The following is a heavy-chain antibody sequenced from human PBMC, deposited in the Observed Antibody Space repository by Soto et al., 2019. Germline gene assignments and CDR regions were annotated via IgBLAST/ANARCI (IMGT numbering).Heavy chain of an antibody. CDR3: AGRMSPGYSSGLDY. Sequence: SETLSLTCAVYGGSFSGYYWSWIRQPPGKGLEWIGEINHSGSTNYNPSLKSRVTISVDTSKNQFSLKLSSVTAADTAVYYCAGRMSPGYSSGLDYWGQGTLVTVSS. J-gene: IGHJ4*02. CDR2: INHSGST. V-gene: IGHV4-34*01. CDR1: GGSFSGYY. D-gene: IGHD6-19*01.